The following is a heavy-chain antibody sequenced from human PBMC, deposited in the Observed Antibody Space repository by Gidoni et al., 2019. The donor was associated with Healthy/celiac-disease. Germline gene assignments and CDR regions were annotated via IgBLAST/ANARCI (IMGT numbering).Heavy chain of an antibody. Sequence: EVQLVESGGGLVTPGGSLRLSCAASGFTLSSYRMNWVRQAPGKGLEWVSSISSSSSYIYYADSVKGRFTISRDNAKNSLYLQMNSLRAEDTAVYYCARSRMGWYLGVNWYFDLWGRGTLVTVSS. J-gene: IGHJ2*01. V-gene: IGHV3-21*01. CDR3: ARSRMGWYLGVNWYFDL. D-gene: IGHD2-15*01. CDR2: ISSSSSYI. CDR1: GFTLSSYR.